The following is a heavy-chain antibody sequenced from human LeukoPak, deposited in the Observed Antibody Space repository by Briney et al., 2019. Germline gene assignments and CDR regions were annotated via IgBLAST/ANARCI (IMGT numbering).Heavy chain of an antibody. Sequence: GGSLRLSCAASGFTFSTHWMHWVRQAPGKGLVWVSRMNTEGSSTAYAGSVKGRFTISRDNAKNTLYLQMNSLRAEDTAVYYCTLFNYWGQGTLVTVSA. CDR3: TLFNY. J-gene: IGHJ4*02. CDR1: GFTFSTHW. V-gene: IGHV3-74*01. CDR2: MNTEGSST.